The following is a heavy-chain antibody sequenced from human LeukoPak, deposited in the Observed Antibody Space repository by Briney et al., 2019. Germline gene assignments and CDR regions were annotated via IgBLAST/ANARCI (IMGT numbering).Heavy chain of an antibody. CDR3: ARDPYEDYYYDMDV. CDR2: ISYDGSNK. CDR1: GFTFSSYA. J-gene: IGHJ6*02. Sequence: PGRSLRLSCAASGFTFSSYAMHWVRQAPGKGLEWVAVISYDGSNKYYADSVKGRFTISRDNSKNTLYLQMNSLRAEDTAVYYCARDPYEDYYYDMDVWGQGTMVTVSS. D-gene: IGHD5-12*01. V-gene: IGHV3-30-3*01.